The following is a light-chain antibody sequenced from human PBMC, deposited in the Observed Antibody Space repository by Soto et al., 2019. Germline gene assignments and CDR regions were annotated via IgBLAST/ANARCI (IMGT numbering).Light chain of an antibody. CDR3: QHYDGYSSIA. Sequence: DIQMTQSPSTLSASVGDRVTIACRASQSINAWLAWYQQKPGKAPNLLIYQASTLQIGVPSRFSGSGSGTEFTLTINSLQPDDFATYFCQHYDGYSSIAFGQGTRLEIK. J-gene: IGKJ5*01. V-gene: IGKV1-5*03. CDR1: QSINAW. CDR2: QAS.